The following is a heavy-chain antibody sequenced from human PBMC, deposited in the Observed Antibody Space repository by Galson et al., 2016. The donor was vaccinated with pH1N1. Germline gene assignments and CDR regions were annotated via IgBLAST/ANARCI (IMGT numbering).Heavy chain of an antibody. Sequence: VKVSCKASGYTFTRYGITWVRQAPGQGLEWMGWISAYNGNTKYAQKVQGRVTMTTDTSTSPADMELRTLRSDDTAVYYCARDSRGGNWKYGMDVWGQGTTVTVSS. J-gene: IGHJ6*02. V-gene: IGHV1-18*01. CDR3: ARDSRGGNWKYGMDV. CDR2: ISAYNGNT. CDR1: GYTFTRYG. D-gene: IGHD2-15*01.